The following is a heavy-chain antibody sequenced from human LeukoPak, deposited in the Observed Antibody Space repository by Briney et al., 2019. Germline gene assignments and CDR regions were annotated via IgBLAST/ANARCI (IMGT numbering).Heavy chain of an antibody. D-gene: IGHD3-16*01. Sequence: GGSLRLSCAASGLTLSNYWMDWVRQAPGKGLEWVANIKQDGSEKNYVDSVKGRFIISRDNAKNSLYLQMNTLRADDTAVYYCARDGFGTGSNWGQGTLVTVSS. CDR2: IKQDGSEK. V-gene: IGHV3-7*03. J-gene: IGHJ4*02. CDR1: GLTLSNYW. CDR3: ARDGFGTGSN.